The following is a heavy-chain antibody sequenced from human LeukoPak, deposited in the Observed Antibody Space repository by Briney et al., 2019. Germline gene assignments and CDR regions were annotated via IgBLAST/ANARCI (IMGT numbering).Heavy chain of an antibody. V-gene: IGHV3-23*01. Sequence: EGSLRLSCAASGFTFSSYAMSWVRQAPGKGLEWVSAISGSSGNTHYADSVKGRFTISRDNSKNTLYLQMNSLRAEDTAIYYCAKPARVGAVDYWGQGTLVTVSS. CDR1: GFTFSSYA. CDR2: ISGSSGNT. CDR3: AKPARVGAVDY. J-gene: IGHJ4*02. D-gene: IGHD6-13*01.